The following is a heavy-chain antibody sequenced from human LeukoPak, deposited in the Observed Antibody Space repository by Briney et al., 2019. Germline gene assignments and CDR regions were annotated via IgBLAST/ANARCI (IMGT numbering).Heavy chain of an antibody. V-gene: IGHV4-59*01. Sequence: KTSETLSLTCTASGGSISSYYWSWIRQHPGKGLEWIGYIYYSGSTNYNPSLKSRVTISVDTSKNQFSLKLSSVTAADTAVYYCARGRGPNYYDSSGYYVFDYWGQGTLVTVSS. CDR2: IYYSGST. D-gene: IGHD3-22*01. J-gene: IGHJ4*02. CDR3: ARGRGPNYYDSSGYYVFDY. CDR1: GGSISSYY.